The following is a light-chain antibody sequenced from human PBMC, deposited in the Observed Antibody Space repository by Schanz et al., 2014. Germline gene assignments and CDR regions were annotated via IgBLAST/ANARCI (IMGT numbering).Light chain of an antibody. CDR3: QHYYSIPLT. V-gene: IGKV4-1*01. Sequence: DIVMTQSPDSLAVSLGERATINCKSSQSVLYSSNNKNYLAWYQQKAGQPPKLIINWASTRESGVPDRFSGSGSGTDFTLTISSLQAEDVAVYYCQHYYSIPLTFGPGTKVDIK. J-gene: IGKJ3*01. CDR1: QSVLYSSNNKNY. CDR2: WAS.